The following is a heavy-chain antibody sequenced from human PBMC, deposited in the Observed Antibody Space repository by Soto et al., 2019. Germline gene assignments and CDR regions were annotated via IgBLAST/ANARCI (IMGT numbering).Heavy chain of an antibody. D-gene: IGHD2-15*01. Sequence: QLQLVQSGAEVKKPGASVKVSCKASGFTFTIYGITWVRQAPGQGLEWMGWISANNVNTHYAQKFQGRVTMTTDTSTSTAYMELRSLRSDDTAVYYCARRVAVAPVYDASDIWGQGTMVTVSS. CDR1: GFTFTIYG. V-gene: IGHV1-18*01. J-gene: IGHJ3*02. CDR2: ISANNVNT. CDR3: ARRVAVAPVYDASDI.